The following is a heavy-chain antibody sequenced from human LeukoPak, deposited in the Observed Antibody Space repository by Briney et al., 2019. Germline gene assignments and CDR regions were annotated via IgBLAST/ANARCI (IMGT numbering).Heavy chain of an antibody. CDR2: INHSGST. V-gene: IGHV4-39*07. J-gene: IGHJ5*02. D-gene: IGHD4-17*01. Sequence: SETLSLTCTVSGGSISSSSYYWGWIRQPPGKGLEWIEEINHSGSTNYNPSRKSRVTISVYTSKNQFSLKLSSVTAADTAVYYCARKRNMTTVTTQHVDNWFDPWGQGTLVTVSS. CDR3: ARKRNMTTVTTQHVDNWFDP. CDR1: GGSISSSSYY.